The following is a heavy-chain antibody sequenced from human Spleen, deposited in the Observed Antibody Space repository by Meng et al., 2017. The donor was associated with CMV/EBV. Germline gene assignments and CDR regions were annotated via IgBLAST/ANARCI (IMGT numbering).Heavy chain of an antibody. CDR2: INSDGSST. CDR3: ASFDFWRGWANGMAV. J-gene: IGHJ6*02. D-gene: IGHD3-3*01. Sequence: GGSLRLSCAASGFTFSSYWMHWVRQAPGTGLVWVSRINSDGSSTNYADSVKGRLTISRHNTKNTLYLQMNSLRAEETAGYYCASFDFWRGWANGMAVWGQGTTVTVSS. V-gene: IGHV3-74*01. CDR1: GFTFSSYW.